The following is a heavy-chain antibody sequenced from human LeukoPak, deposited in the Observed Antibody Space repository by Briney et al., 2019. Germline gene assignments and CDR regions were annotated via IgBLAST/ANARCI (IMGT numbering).Heavy chain of an antibody. CDR3: AKGRGTTVTAAANY. D-gene: IGHD4-17*01. CDR1: GFTFSNYS. V-gene: IGHV3-23*01. J-gene: IGHJ4*02. Sequence: PGASLRLSCAASGFTFSNYSMSWVRQAPGKGLESISTISGTGGTTYYADSVKGRFTISRDNSKNTLFLQFNSLRADDTAVYYCAKGRGTTVTAAANYWGQGTLVTVSS. CDR2: ISGTGGTT.